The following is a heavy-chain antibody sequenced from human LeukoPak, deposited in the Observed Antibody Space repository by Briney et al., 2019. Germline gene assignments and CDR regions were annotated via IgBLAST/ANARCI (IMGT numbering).Heavy chain of an antibody. CDR3: ARDPGYCTSHSCTTYFDY. J-gene: IGHJ4*02. CDR2: ISSGGGHK. Sequence: GGSLRLSCAASRFTFSNYAMHWVRQAPGKGLEWVAVISSGGGHKSYADSVKGRFSISRDSSKKTLYLQLSGLRVEDTAVYYCARDPGYCTSHSCTTYFDYWGQGTLVTVSS. CDR1: RFTFSNYA. V-gene: IGHV3-30*04. D-gene: IGHD2-2*01.